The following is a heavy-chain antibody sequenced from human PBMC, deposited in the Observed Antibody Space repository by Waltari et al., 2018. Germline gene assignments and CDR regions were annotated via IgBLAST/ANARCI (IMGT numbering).Heavy chain of an antibody. V-gene: IGHV3-23*04. CDR1: GFTFSSYA. CDR3: AKDPPGAPSIAARRDY. J-gene: IGHJ4*02. CDR2: ISGSGGST. Sequence: EVQLVESGGGLVQPGGSLRLSCAASGFTFSSYAMSWVRQAPGKGLEWVSAISGSGGSTNDADSVKGRFTISRDNAKNTLYLQMNSLRAEDTAVYYCAKDPPGAPSIAARRDYWGQGTLVTVSS. D-gene: IGHD6-6*01.